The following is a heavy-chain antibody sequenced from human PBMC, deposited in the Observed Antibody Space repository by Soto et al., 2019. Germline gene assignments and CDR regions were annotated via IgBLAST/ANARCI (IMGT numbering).Heavy chain of an antibody. Sequence: SETLSLTCTVSGGSISSYYWSWIRQPPVKGLEWIGYIYYIGSTNYNPSLKSRVTISVDTSKNQFSLKLSSVTAADTAVYYCARADILTGYYIGYWGQGTLVTVS. CDR2: IYYIGST. CDR3: ARADILTGYYIGY. V-gene: IGHV4-59*01. J-gene: IGHJ4*02. CDR1: GGSISSYY. D-gene: IGHD3-9*01.